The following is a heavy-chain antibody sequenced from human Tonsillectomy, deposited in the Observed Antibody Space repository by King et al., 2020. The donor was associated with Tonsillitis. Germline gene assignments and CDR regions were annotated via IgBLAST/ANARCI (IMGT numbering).Heavy chain of an antibody. Sequence: VQLVESGGGLVQPGGSLRLSCAASGFTFMTFAMSWVRQAPGKGLEWVSTISGSGGSTYYADSVKGRFTISRDNSKTTLYLQMNSQRAADTAVYYCAVGSGYSGYDYVYFDYWGQGTLVTVSS. J-gene: IGHJ4*02. D-gene: IGHD5-12*01. V-gene: IGHV3-23*04. CDR1: GFTFMTFA. CDR3: AVGSGYSGYDYVYFDY. CDR2: ISGSGGST.